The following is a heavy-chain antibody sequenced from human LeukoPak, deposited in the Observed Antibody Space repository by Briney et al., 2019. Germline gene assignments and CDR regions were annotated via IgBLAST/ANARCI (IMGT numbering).Heavy chain of an antibody. Sequence: GASVKVSCKASGYTFTDYGISWVRQAPGQGLEWMGWMNPNSGDTGYAQKFQGRVTMPRNTSISTAYMELSSLRSEDTAVYYCATWRIQLWYYFDYWGQGTLVTVSS. CDR1: GYTFTDYG. CDR3: ATWRIQLWYYFDY. J-gene: IGHJ4*02. V-gene: IGHV1-8*02. D-gene: IGHD5-18*01. CDR2: MNPNSGDT.